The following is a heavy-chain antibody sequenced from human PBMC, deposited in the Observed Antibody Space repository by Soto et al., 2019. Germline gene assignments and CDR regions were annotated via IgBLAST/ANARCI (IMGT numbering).Heavy chain of an antibody. CDR1: GGSISIGGYY. D-gene: IGHD5-18*01. CDR2: IYYSGST. CDR3: ARDGGIQLAMAGENWFDP. J-gene: IGHJ5*02. Sequence: SETLSLTCTVSGGSISIGGYYWSWIRQHPGKGLEWIGYIYYSGSTYYNPSLKTRVTISVDTSKNQFSLKLSSVTAADTAVYYCARDGGIQLAMAGENWFDPWGQGTLVTVSS. V-gene: IGHV4-31*03.